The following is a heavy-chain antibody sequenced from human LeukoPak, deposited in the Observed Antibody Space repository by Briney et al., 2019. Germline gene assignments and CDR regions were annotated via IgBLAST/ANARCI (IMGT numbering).Heavy chain of an antibody. D-gene: IGHD4-17*01. V-gene: IGHV3-23*01. CDR1: GFTFSSYE. CDR3: AKCPLYAAYCANWFDP. CDR2: ISGSGGRT. Sequence: VGSLRLSCAASGFTFSSYEMNWVREAPGEGLGCGSGISGSGGRTYSADSVKGRFTLSRDNSKNTLYLKMHSLRAQDTAVYSCAKCPLYAAYCANWFDPWGKGTLVTVSS. J-gene: IGHJ5*02.